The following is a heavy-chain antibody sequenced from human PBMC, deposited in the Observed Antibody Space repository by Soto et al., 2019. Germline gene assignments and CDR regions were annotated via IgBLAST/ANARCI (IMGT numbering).Heavy chain of an antibody. J-gene: IGHJ4*02. CDR3: ARGVTIFGVVK. V-gene: IGHV4-59*01. D-gene: IGHD3-3*01. CDR1: GGSISSYY. CDR2: IYYSGST. Sequence: KASETLSLTCTVSGGSISSYYWSWIRQPPGKGLEWIGYIYYSGSTNYNPSLKSRVTISVDTSKNQFSLKLSSVTAADTAVYYCARGVTIFGVVKWGQGTLVP.